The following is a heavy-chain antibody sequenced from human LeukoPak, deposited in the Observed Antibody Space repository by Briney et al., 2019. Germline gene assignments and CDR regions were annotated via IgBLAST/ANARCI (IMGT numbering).Heavy chain of an antibody. V-gene: IGHV1-24*01. CDR2: FDPEDGET. Sequence: GASVKVSCKVSGYTLTELSMHWVRQAPGKRLEWMGGFDPEDGETIYAQKFQGRVTMTEDTSTDTAYMELSSLRSEDTAVYYCATVDVIAVAGKRVNYFDYWGQGTLVTVSS. CDR3: ATVDVIAVAGKRVNYFDY. D-gene: IGHD6-19*01. J-gene: IGHJ4*02. CDR1: GYTLTELS.